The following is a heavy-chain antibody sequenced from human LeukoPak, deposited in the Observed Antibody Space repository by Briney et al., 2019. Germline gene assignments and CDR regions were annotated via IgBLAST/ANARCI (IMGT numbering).Heavy chain of an antibody. V-gene: IGHV1-2*06. Sequence: ASVEVSCKASGYTFTGYYMHWVRQAPGQGLEWMGRINPNSGGTNYAQKFQGRVTMTRDTSISTAYMELSRLRSDDTAVYYCARDIGDGYTAVDYWGQGTLVTVSS. D-gene: IGHD5-24*01. CDR3: ARDIGDGYTAVDY. J-gene: IGHJ4*02. CDR1: GYTFTGYY. CDR2: INPNSGGT.